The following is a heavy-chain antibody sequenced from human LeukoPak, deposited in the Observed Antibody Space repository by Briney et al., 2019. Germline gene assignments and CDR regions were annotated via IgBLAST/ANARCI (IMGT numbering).Heavy chain of an antibody. Sequence: GSLRLSCAASGFTFSDYYMSWIRQPPGKGLEWIGYIHYSGSTNYNPSLKSRVTISVDTSKNQISLKLSSVTAADTAIYYCARAVSGRFDYWGQGTLVTVSS. V-gene: IGHV4-59*12. CDR1: GFTFSDYY. CDR2: IHYSGST. J-gene: IGHJ4*02. D-gene: IGHD6-19*01. CDR3: ARAVSGRFDY.